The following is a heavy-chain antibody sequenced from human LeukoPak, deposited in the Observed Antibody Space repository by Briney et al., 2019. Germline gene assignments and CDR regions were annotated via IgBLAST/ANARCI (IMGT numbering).Heavy chain of an antibody. D-gene: IGHD3-3*01. CDR2: IIPIFGTA. V-gene: IGHV1-69*13. Sequence: ASVQVSCKASGGTFSSYAISWVRQAPGQGLEWMGGIIPIFGTANYAQKFQGRVTITADESTSTAYMELSSLRSEDTAVYYCARDLLEWPHAYYYMDVWGKGTTVTVSS. CDR3: ARDLLEWPHAYYYMDV. CDR1: GGTFSSYA. J-gene: IGHJ6*03.